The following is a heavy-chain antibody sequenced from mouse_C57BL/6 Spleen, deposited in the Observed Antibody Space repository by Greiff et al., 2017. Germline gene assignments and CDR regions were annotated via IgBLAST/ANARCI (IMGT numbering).Heavy chain of an antibody. CDR1: GYTFTSYW. CDR3: ARDYGSSRDWYFDV. Sequence: VQLQQPGAELVKPGASVKLSCKASGYTFTSYWMHWVKQRPGRGLEWIGRIDPNSGGTKYNEQFKSKATLTVYKPSSTGCMQLSSLTSEDSAVYYCARDYGSSRDWYFDVWGTGTTVTVSS. D-gene: IGHD1-1*01. J-gene: IGHJ1*03. CDR2: IDPNSGGT. V-gene: IGHV1-72*01.